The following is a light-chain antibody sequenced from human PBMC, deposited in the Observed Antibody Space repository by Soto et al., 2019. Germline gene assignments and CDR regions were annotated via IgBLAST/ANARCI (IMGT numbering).Light chain of an antibody. CDR1: QSVSSY. J-gene: IGKJ5*01. CDR3: QQRSNWPPIT. V-gene: IGKV3-11*01. CDR2: DAS. Sequence: EIVLTQSPATLSLSPGERATLSCRASQSVSSYLAWYQQKPGQAPRLLIYDASNRATGIPARFSGSGSGTDFTLTISSLEPEDFAVYLCQQRSNWPPITFGQGTRLEIK.